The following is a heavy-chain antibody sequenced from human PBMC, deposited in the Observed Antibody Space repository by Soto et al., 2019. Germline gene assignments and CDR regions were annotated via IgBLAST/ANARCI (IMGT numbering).Heavy chain of an antibody. J-gene: IGHJ4*02. D-gene: IGHD2-2*02. CDR1: GFTFSSYG. CDR2: ISSDGSKK. CDR3: AKRSKIDIVVVSAAIRWNSDY. Sequence: QVQLVESGGGVVQPGRSLRLSCAASGFTFSSYGMHWVRQAPGKGLEWVAVISSDGSKKYYADSVKGRFTISRDNSKNTLDLQMNSLRAEDTAVYYCAKRSKIDIVVVSAAIRWNSDYWGQGTLVTVSS. V-gene: IGHV3-30*18.